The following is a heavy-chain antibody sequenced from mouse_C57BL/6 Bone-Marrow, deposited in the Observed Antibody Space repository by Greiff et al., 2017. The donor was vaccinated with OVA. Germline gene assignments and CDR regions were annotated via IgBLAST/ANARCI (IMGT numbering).Heavy chain of an antibody. D-gene: IGHD1-1*01. CDR1: GYTFTSYW. CDR2: IDPSDSYT. Sequence: QVQLQQPGAELVMPGASVKLSCKASGYTFTSYWMHWVKQRPGQGLEWIGEIDPSDSYTNYNQKFKGKSTLTVDKSSSTAYMQLSSLTSEDSAVYYCARITTEGYWGQGTTLTVSS. V-gene: IGHV1-69*01. J-gene: IGHJ2*01. CDR3: ARITTEGY.